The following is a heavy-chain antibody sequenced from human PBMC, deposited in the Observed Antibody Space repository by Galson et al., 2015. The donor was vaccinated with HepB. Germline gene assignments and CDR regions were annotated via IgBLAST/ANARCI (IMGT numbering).Heavy chain of an antibody. CDR3: AKDEMIAAADPQPDY. J-gene: IGHJ4*02. CDR1: GFTVSSNY. Sequence: SLRLSCAASGFTVSSNYMSWVRQAPGKGLEWVSVIYSGGSTYYADSVKGRFTISRDNSKNTLYLQMNSLRAEDTAVYYCAKDEMIAAADPQPDYWGQGTPVTVSS. CDR2: IYSGGST. V-gene: IGHV3-53*05. D-gene: IGHD6-13*01.